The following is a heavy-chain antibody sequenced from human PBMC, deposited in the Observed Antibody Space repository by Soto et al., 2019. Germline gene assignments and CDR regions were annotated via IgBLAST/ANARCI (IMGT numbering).Heavy chain of an antibody. V-gene: IGHV3-21*01. Sequence: EVQLVESGGGLVKPGGSLRLSCAASGFTFSSYSMNWVRQAPGKGLEWVSSISSSSSYIYYADSVKGRFTISRDNAKNSLYLQMNSLRAEDTAVYYCARDPVDIVGTRGFDPWGQGTLVTVSS. CDR2: ISSSSSYI. CDR3: ARDPVDIVGTRGFDP. D-gene: IGHD5-12*01. J-gene: IGHJ5*02. CDR1: GFTFSSYS.